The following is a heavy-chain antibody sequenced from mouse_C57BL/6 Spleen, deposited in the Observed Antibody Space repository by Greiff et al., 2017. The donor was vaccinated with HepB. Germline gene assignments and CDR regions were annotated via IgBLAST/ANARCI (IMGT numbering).Heavy chain of an antibody. D-gene: IGHD1-1*01. CDR1: GYTFTSYW. CDR2: IHPNSGST. J-gene: IGHJ2*01. V-gene: IGHV1-64*01. CDR3: ARGYGSSYDYFDY. Sequence: QVQLHQPGAELVKPGASVKLSCKASGYTFTSYWMHWVKQRPGQGLEWIGMIHPNSGSTNYNEKFKSKATLTVDKSSSTAYMQLSSLTSEDSAVYYCARGYGSSYDYFDYWGQGTTLTVSS.